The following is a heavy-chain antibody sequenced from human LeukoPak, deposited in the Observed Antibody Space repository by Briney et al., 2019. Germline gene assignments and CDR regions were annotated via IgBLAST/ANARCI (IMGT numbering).Heavy chain of an antibody. CDR1: GFTFGDYA. CDR2: IDSSGASI. V-gene: IGHV3-48*03. D-gene: IGHD3-16*01. J-gene: IGHJ4*02. Sequence: GGSLRLSCTASGFTFGDYAMSWFRQAPGKGLEWISYIDSSGASIFYAHSVEGRFTVSRDNAKSSLYLQMSSLRAEDTAFYYCVRDRGGPKDPFDYWGQGTLVTVSS. CDR3: VRDRGGPKDPFDY.